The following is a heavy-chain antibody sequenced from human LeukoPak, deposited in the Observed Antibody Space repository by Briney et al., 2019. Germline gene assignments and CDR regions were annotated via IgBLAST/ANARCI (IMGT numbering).Heavy chain of an antibody. CDR1: GFTFSSYS. V-gene: IGHV3-48*01. Sequence: GGSLRLSCAASGFTFSSYSMNWVRQAPGKGLECVSYISSSSSTIYYADSVKGRFTISRDDSKNALYLEMNSPRAEDTAAYYCARDKTGTTYPLFDYWGQGTLVTVSS. CDR2: ISSSSSTI. J-gene: IGHJ4*02. CDR3: ARDKTGTTYPLFDY. D-gene: IGHD2/OR15-2a*01.